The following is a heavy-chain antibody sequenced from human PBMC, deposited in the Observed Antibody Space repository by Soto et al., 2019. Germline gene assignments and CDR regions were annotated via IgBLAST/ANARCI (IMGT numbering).Heavy chain of an antibody. CDR3: ARGLRITMVRGVIRRARGGGMDV. Sequence: QVQLVQSGAEVKKPGASVKVSCKASGYTFTSYDINWVRQATGQGLEWMGWMNPNSGNTGYAQKFQGRVTMTRNTPISTAYMELRSLKAEDTAVYYCARGLRITMVRGVIRRARGGGMDVWGQGTTVTVSS. D-gene: IGHD3-10*01. CDR2: MNPNSGNT. V-gene: IGHV1-8*01. CDR1: GYTFTSYD. J-gene: IGHJ6*02.